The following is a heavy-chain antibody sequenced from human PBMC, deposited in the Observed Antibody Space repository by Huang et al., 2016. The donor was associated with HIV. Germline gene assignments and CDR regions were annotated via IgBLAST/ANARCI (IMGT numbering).Heavy chain of an antibody. Sequence: QVQLVQSGTEVKKPGASVKVSCKTSGYTFTRYDINWVRQATGQGLEWMRWMNPKSGNTGYAQKCQGRVTRTRTTSTTSAYRELSDLRSDDTAVYYCARGVRWYINNVVPPNSSWGYYQYYMYAWGKGTTVTVSS. CDR3: ARGVRWYINNVVPPNSSWGYYQYYMYA. J-gene: IGHJ6*03. CDR2: MNPKSGNT. D-gene: IGHD2-8*01. V-gene: IGHV1-8*01. CDR1: GYTFTRYD.